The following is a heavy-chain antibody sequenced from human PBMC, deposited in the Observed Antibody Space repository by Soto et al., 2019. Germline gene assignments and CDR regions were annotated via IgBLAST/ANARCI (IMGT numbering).Heavy chain of an antibody. J-gene: IGHJ4*02. CDR3: ARGGIVVGGWGNVDY. D-gene: IGHD6-19*01. CDR2: ISSSGSTI. Sequence: EVQLVESGGGLVQPGGSLRLSCAASGFTFNSYEMNWVRQAPGKGLEWVSYISSSGSTIYYIDSVKGRFTISRDNAKNSLYLQMNSLRAEDTAVYYCARGGIVVGGWGNVDYWGQGTLITVSS. V-gene: IGHV3-48*03. CDR1: GFTFNSYE.